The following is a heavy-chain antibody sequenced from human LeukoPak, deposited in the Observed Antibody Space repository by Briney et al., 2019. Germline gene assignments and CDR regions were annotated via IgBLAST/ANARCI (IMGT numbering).Heavy chain of an antibody. CDR1: GFTFSDTW. CDR3: ARDWFHAIDY. J-gene: IGHJ4*02. CDR2: IRSDGSDT. D-gene: IGHD2/OR15-2a*01. V-gene: IGHV3-74*01. Sequence: GGSLRLSCAASGFTFSDTWMHWVRQVPGDGLVWVSRIRSDGSDTRYAESVKGRFTISRDNAKNTLYLQMNSLRAEDTAVYYCARDWFHAIDYWGQGTLVTVSS.